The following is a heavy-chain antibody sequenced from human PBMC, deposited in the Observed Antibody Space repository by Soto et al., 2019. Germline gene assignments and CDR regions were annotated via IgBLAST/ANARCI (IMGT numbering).Heavy chain of an antibody. CDR3: ARRQIPPPTRGAANARGGMDV. V-gene: IGHV3-33*01. D-gene: IGHD6-13*01. J-gene: IGHJ6*02. CDR1: GFTFNNYG. CDR2: IWNDGSNS. Sequence: QVQLVESGGGVVQPGRSLRLSCAASGFTFNNYGMHWVRQAPGKGLEWLAVIWNDGSNSSYANSVKGRFTISRDNSKNTLYLQMSGLRAEDTAVYYCARRQIPPPTRGAANARGGMDVWGQGTTVTVSS.